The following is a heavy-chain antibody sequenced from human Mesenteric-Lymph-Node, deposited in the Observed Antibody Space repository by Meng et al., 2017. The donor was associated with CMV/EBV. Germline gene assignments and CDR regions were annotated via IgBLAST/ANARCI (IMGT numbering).Heavy chain of an antibody. CDR1: GYSFTDRY. J-gene: IGHJ4*02. CDR2: INPNNGVT. Sequence: FGYSFTDRYLHWVRQAPGQGLEWMGWINPNNGVTDFAQKFQDRIILTRDTSITTAYMELSQLGSDDTAIYYCATDDCSGGNCNPRYWSQGTLVTVSS. CDR3: ATDDCSGGNCNPRY. D-gene: IGHD2-15*01. V-gene: IGHV1-2*02.